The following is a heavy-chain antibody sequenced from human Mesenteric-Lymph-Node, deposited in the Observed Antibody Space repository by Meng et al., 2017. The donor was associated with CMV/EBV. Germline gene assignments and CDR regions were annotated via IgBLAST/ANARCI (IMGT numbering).Heavy chain of an antibody. CDR1: GYSISSGYY. J-gene: IGHJ4*02. CDR3: ARGYYFDY. V-gene: IGHV4-38-2*02. Sequence: SETLSLTCTVSGYSISSGYYWGWIQQPPGKGLEWIGSIYHSGSTYYNPSLKSRVTISVDTSKNQFSLKLSSVTAADTAVYYCARGYYFDYWGQGTLVTVSS. CDR2: IYHSGST.